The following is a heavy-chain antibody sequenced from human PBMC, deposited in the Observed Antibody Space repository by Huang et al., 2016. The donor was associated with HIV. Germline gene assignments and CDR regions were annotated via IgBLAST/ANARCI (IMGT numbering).Heavy chain of an antibody. D-gene: IGHD6-13*01. V-gene: IGHV4-59*01. J-gene: IGHJ6*02. CDR2: IHYSGST. Sequence: QVQLQESGPGLVKPSETLSLTCTVSGGSISSYYWRWIRQPPGKGLEWIGYIHYSGSTNYHPSLKSRVTTSVDTSKNQFFLTLSSVTAADTAGYYCARGGPYSRDYYYYGMDVWGQGTTVTVSS. CDR3: ARGGPYSRDYYYYGMDV. CDR1: GGSISSYY.